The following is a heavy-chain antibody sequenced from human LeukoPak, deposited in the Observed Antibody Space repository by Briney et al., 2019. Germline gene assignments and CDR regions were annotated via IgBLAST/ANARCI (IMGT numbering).Heavy chain of an antibody. CDR2: IYPGDSDT. V-gene: IGHV5-51*01. Sequence: GESLEISCKGSGYSFTSYWIGWVRQMPGKGLEWMGIIYPGDSDTRYSPSFQGQVTISADKSISTAYLQWSSLKASDTAMYYCARLDVVRGVIRGYDGMDVWGQGTTVTVSS. CDR3: ARLDVVRGVIRGYDGMDV. CDR1: GYSFTSYW. D-gene: IGHD3-10*01. J-gene: IGHJ6*02.